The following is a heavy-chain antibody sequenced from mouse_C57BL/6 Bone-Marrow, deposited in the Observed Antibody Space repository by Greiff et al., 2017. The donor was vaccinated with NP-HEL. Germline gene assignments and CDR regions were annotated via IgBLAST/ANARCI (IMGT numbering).Heavy chain of an antibody. J-gene: IGHJ1*03. CDR1: GYTFTDYY. V-gene: IGHV1-26*01. CDR3: ARFGDYDPSDWYFDV. D-gene: IGHD2-4*01. CDR2: INPNNGGT. Sequence: VQLQQSGPELVKPGASVKISCKASGYTFTDYYMNWVKQSPGKSLEWIGDINPNNGGTSYNQKFKGKATLTVDKSSSTAYMELRSLTSEDSAVYYCARFGDYDPSDWYFDVWGTGTTVTVSS.